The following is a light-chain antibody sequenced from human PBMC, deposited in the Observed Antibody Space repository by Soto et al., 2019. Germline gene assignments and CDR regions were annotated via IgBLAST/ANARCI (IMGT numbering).Light chain of an antibody. Sequence: EIVLTQSPGTLSLSPGERATLSCRASQSVSSNYLAWYQQKPGQSPRLLIYDASSRATGIPDRFSGSGSGTDFTLTISRLEPDDCAVYYCQQYGSSPNTFGGGTKVEIK. J-gene: IGKJ4*01. CDR2: DAS. CDR1: QSVSSNY. CDR3: QQYGSSPNT. V-gene: IGKV3-20*01.